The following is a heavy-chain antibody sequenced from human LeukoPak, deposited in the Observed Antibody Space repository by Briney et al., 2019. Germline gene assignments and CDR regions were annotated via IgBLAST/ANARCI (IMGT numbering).Heavy chain of an antibody. CDR3: ARRRDLGSYYYYYYMDV. D-gene: IGHD2-21*01. J-gene: IGHJ6*03. Sequence: SETLSLTCTVSGGSISSYYWSWIRQPPGKGLEWIGYIYYSGSTNYSPSLKSRVTISVDTSKNQFSLKLSSVTAADTAVYYCARRRDLGSYYYYYYMDVWGKGTTVTVSS. CDR2: IYYSGST. CDR1: GGSISSYY. V-gene: IGHV4-59*01.